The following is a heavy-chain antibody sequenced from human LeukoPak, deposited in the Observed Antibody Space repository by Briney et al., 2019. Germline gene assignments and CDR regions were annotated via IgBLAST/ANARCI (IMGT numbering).Heavy chain of an antibody. CDR2: IKQDGSEK. CDR3: ARDLWGVTYDAFDI. V-gene: IGHV3-7*01. D-gene: IGHD3-16*01. CDR1: GFTFSSYW. Sequence: GGSLRLSCAASGFTFSSYWMSWVRQAPGKGLEWVANIKQDGSEKYYVDSVKGRFTIPRDNAKNSLYLQMNSLRAEDTAVYYCARDLWGVTYDAFDIWGQGTMVTVSS. J-gene: IGHJ3*02.